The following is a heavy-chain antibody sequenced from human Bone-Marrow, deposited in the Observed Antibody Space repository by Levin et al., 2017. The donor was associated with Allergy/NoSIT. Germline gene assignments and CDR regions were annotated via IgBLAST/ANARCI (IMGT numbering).Heavy chain of an antibody. Sequence: ASVKVSCRASGYTLSTYALHWVRQAPGQRLEWMGWINADKHNTRYSEKFQGRLTITRDTSANTAYMELSSLTSEDTGTYFCARDPITELITDSSYSNGMDVWGQGTTVTVSS. CDR1: GYTLSTYA. J-gene: IGHJ6*02. V-gene: IGHV1-3*01. D-gene: IGHD1-7*01. CDR3: ARDPITELITDSSYSNGMDV. CDR2: INADKHNT.